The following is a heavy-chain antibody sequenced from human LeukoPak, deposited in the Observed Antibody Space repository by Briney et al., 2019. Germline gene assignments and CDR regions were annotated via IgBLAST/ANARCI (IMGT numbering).Heavy chain of an antibody. CDR1: GGSISSGGYY. J-gene: IGHJ4*02. V-gene: IGHV4-30-2*01. CDR3: ARVWEGVLV. Sequence: SETLSLTCTVSGGSISSGGYYWSWIRQTPGKGLEWIGYIYHSGSTYYNPSLKSRVTISVDRSKNQFSLKLSSVTAADTAVYYCARVWEGVLVWGQGTLVTVSS. CDR2: IYHSGST. D-gene: IGHD1-26*01.